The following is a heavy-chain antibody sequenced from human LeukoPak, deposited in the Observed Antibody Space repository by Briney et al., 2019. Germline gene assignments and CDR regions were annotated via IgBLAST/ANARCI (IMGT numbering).Heavy chain of an antibody. CDR3: ATEIYCSSTSCYGGNWFDP. CDR2: FDPEDGET. J-gene: IGHJ5*02. Sequence: ASVKVSFKVSGYTLTELSMHWVRQAPGKGREWMGGFDPEDGETIYAQKFQGRVTMTEDTSTDTAYMELSSLRSEDTAVYYCATEIYCSSTSCYGGNWFDPWGQGTLVTVSS. CDR1: GYTLTELS. V-gene: IGHV1-24*01. D-gene: IGHD2-2*01.